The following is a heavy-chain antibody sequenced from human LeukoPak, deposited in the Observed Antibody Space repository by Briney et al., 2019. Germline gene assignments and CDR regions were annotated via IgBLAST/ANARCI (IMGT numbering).Heavy chain of an antibody. J-gene: IGHJ6*02. Sequence: TGGSLRLSCAASGFTVSSNYMSWVRQAPGKGLEWVSVIYSGGSTYYADSMKGRFTISRDNSKNTLYLQMNSLRAEDTAVYYCASCGGDCYYSGMDVWGQGTTVTVSS. V-gene: IGHV3-53*01. CDR1: GFTVSSNY. CDR2: IYSGGST. CDR3: ASCGGDCYYSGMDV. D-gene: IGHD2-21*02.